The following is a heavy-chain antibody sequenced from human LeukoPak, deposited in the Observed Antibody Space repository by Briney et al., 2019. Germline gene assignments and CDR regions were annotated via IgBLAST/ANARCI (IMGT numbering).Heavy chain of an antibody. CDR2: ISNSGRT. V-gene: IGHV3-23*01. J-gene: IGHJ4*02. CDR1: GFGFSSYA. Sequence: GGALRLSCAASGFGFSSYAISWVRQAPGKGPEWVSAISNSGRTYYTDSVKGRFTISRDNSKNTVHLQMNRLRVEDTAVYYCAKESPYAVGGTGRVYYFDYWGQGALVTVSS. D-gene: IGHD1-26*01. CDR3: AKESPYAVGGTGRVYYFDY.